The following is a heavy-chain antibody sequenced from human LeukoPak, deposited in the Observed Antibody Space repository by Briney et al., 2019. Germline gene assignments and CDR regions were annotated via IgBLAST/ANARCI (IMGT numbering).Heavy chain of an antibody. Sequence: TGGSLRLSCAASGFTFNNYAMIWVRQAPGKGLEWISTISDNGGETYYADSVKGRFAISRDNSKNTLFLQMNSLRAEDSAVYYCARDQGIAVAGTHFDYWGQGTLVTVSS. CDR1: GFTFNNYA. V-gene: IGHV3-23*01. CDR2: ISDNGGET. CDR3: ARDQGIAVAGTHFDY. D-gene: IGHD6-19*01. J-gene: IGHJ4*02.